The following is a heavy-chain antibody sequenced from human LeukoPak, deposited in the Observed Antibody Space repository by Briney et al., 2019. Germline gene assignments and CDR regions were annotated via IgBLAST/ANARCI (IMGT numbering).Heavy chain of an antibody. CDR1: GFTFNSYA. V-gene: IGHV3-30*02. CDR2: VRYDGTNK. J-gene: IGHJ4*02. Sequence: GGSLRLSCAASGFTFNSYAMHWVRQAPGKGPEWVAFVRYDGTNKYYTDSVRGRFTISRDNSKNTLYLQMNSLRVEDTALYYCAKYYREGSGASPLDYWGQGTLVTVSS. D-gene: IGHD3-22*01. CDR3: AKYYREGSGASPLDY.